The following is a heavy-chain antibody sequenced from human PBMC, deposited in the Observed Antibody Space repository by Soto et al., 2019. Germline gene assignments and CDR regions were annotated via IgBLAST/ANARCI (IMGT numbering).Heavy chain of an antibody. J-gene: IGHJ4*02. CDR1: GGTFSSYA. V-gene: IGHV1-69*13. Sequence: ASVKVSCKDSGGTFSSYAISWVRQAPGRGLEWMGGIIPIFGTANYAQKFQGRVTITADESTSTAYMELSSLRSEDTAVYYCARVYGDYALYFDYWGQGTLVTVSS. CDR2: IIPIFGTA. D-gene: IGHD4-17*01. CDR3: ARVYGDYALYFDY.